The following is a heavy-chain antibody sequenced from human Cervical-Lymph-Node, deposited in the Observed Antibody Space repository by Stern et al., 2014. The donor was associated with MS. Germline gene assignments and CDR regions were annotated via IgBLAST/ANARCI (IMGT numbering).Heavy chain of an antibody. J-gene: IGHJ6*02. CDR2: NVVGSGNT. D-gene: IGHD2-2*01. V-gene: IGHV1-58*01. Sequence: QMQLVQSGPEVKKPGTSVKVSCKASGFTFTSSAVQWVRQARGQRLEWIGWNVVGSGNTNYAQKFQERVTITRDMSTSTAYMELSSLRSEDTAVYYCAANGDSTQGAYYYGMDVWGQGTTVTVSS. CDR3: AANGDSTQGAYYYGMDV. CDR1: GFTFTSSA.